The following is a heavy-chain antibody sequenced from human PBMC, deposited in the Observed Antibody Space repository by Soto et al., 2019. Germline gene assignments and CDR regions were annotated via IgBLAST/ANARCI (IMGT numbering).Heavy chain of an antibody. CDR2: IYPGDSDT. CDR1: GYSFIDYW. J-gene: IGHJ6*02. CDR3: ARLGFEYDTLTAYYNVHHYYGLDV. Sequence: PGESLKISCQGSGYSFIDYWIGWARQVPGKGLEWMGVIYPGDSDTRYSPSFQGQVTISADKSISTAYLRWSSLKASDTAMYYCARLGFEYDTLTAYYNVHHYYGLDVWGQGTSVTVSS. D-gene: IGHD3-9*01. V-gene: IGHV5-51*01.